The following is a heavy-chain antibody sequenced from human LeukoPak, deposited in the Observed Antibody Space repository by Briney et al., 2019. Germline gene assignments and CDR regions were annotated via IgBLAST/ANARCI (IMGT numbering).Heavy chain of an antibody. J-gene: IGHJ4*02. CDR3: ARGYYGSGSYRD. D-gene: IGHD3-10*01. CDR2: INHSGST. Sequence: SETLSLTCAVYGGSFSGYYWSWIRQPPGKGREWSGEINHSGSTNYNPSLKSRVTISVDTSKNQFSLKLSSVTAADTAVYYCARGYYGSGSYRDWGQGTLVTVSS. V-gene: IGHV4-34*01. CDR1: GGSFSGYY.